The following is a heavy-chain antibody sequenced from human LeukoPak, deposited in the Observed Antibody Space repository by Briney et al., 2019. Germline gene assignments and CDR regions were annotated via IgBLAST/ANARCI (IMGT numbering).Heavy chain of an antibody. Sequence: SETLSLTCTVSGGSVSHYYWSWIRQSPGKGLEWIGYVSNSGTTNYRPSLRSRVTVSVDTSQNHVSLKLTSMTAADTGLYYCARHHSSAYPFDYWGQGALVTVSS. CDR1: GGSVSHYY. CDR3: ARHHSSAYPFDY. CDR2: VSNSGTT. D-gene: IGHD3-22*01. J-gene: IGHJ4*02. V-gene: IGHV4-59*08.